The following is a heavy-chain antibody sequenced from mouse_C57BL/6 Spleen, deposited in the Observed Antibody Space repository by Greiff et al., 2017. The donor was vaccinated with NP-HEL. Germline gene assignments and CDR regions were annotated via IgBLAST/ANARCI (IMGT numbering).Heavy chain of an antibody. CDR1: GFTFSDYY. D-gene: IGHD1-1*01. J-gene: IGHJ1*03. V-gene: IGHV5-12*01. Sequence: EVQRVESGGGLVQPGGSLKLSCAASGFTFSDYYMYWVRQTPEKRLEWVAYISNGGGSTYYPDTVKGRFTISRDNAKNTLYLQMSRLKSEDTAMYYCARQGDYGSRSYFDVWGTGTTVTVSS. CDR3: ARQGDYGSRSYFDV. CDR2: ISNGGGST.